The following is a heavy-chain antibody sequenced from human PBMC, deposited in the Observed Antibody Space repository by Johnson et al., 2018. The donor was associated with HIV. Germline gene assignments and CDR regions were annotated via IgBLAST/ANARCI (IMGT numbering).Heavy chain of an antibody. CDR1: GFTVSSNY. V-gene: IGHV3-66*02. J-gene: IGHJ3*02. CDR3: AREALDAFDI. CDR2: IYSGGST. Sequence: VQLVESGGGLVQPGRSLKLSCAASGFTVSSNYMSWVRQAPGKGLEWVSVIYSGGSTYYADSVKGRFTISRDNSKNTLYLQMGSLRAEDMAVYYCAREALDAFDIWGQGTMVTVSS.